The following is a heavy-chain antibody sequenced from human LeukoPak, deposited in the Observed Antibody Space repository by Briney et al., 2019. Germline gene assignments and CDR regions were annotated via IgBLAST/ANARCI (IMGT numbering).Heavy chain of an antibody. J-gene: IGHJ4*02. V-gene: IGHV3-23*01. CDR1: GFTFGSYA. Sequence: GGSLRLSCAASGFTFGSYAMSWVRQAPGKGLEWVSAISGSGGSTYYADSVKGRFTISRDNSKNTLYLQMNSLRAEDTAVYYCAKSKGSSWYIDYWGQGTLVTVSS. CDR3: AKSKGSSWYIDY. CDR2: ISGSGGST. D-gene: IGHD6-13*01.